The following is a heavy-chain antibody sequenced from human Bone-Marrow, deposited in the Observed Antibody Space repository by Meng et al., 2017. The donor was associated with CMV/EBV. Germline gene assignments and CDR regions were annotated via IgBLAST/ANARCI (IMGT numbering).Heavy chain of an antibody. J-gene: IGHJ4*02. CDR3: AIGPKYYFDY. CDR2: IYYSGST. V-gene: IGHV4-39*07. CDR1: GGSISSSNHF. Sequence: SETLSLTCTVSGGSISSSNHFWGWIRQPPGKGLEWIGSIYYSGSTYGNPSLKSRVTISVDTSKNQFSLKLSSVTAADTAVYYCAIGPKYYFDYWGQGTLVTFSS.